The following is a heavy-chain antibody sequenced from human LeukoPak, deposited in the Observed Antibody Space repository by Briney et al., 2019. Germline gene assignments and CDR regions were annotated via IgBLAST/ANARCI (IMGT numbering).Heavy chain of an antibody. D-gene: IGHD6-19*01. Sequence: GGSLRLSCAASGFSVSTYYMTWVRQAPGNGLESVSVISNEGRTYYADSVKGRFTISRDDSKNMFFLQMNNLKAEDTAVYYCAADKTTSGWYELDYWGQGTLVTVSS. CDR2: ISNEGRT. CDR3: AADKTTSGWYELDY. J-gene: IGHJ4*02. V-gene: IGHV3-53*01. CDR1: GFSVSTYY.